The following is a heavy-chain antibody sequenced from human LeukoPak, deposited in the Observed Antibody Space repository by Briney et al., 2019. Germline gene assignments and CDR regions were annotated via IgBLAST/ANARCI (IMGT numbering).Heavy chain of an antibody. Sequence: GGSLRLSCAASGTTFDSHYMTWVRQTPEKGLEWEANINQDGSEKNYVDSVKGRFTISRDNAKESLYLQMNSLRAEDTAVYYCASAAGWESAYWGQGTLVTVSS. CDR1: GTTFDSHY. J-gene: IGHJ4*02. V-gene: IGHV3-7*01. CDR2: INQDGSEK. CDR3: ASAAGWESAY. D-gene: IGHD1-26*01.